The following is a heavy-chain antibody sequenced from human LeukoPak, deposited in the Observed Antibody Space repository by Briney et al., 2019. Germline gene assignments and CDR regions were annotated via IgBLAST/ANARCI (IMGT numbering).Heavy chain of an antibody. V-gene: IGHV1-2*02. CDR3: TSVVGVTTGFVY. Sequence: ASVTVSCTASGYTFTGYYMHWVRQAPGQGREWMGWINPNSGGTNYAQKFQGRVAVTRDTSISTAYMDLSRLRSDDTAVYYCTSVVGVTTGFVYWGQGTLVTVSS. CDR1: GYTFTGYY. CDR2: INPNSGGT. D-gene: IGHD1-26*01. J-gene: IGHJ4*02.